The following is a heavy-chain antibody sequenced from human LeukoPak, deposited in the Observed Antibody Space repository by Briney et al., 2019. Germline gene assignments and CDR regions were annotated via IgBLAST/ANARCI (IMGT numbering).Heavy chain of an antibody. V-gene: IGHV1-69*13. D-gene: IGHD5-12*01. CDR2: IIPMFGTT. CDR1: GGSFSNYA. Sequence: SVKVSCKASGGSFSNYAISWVRQAPGQGLEWMGGIIPMFGTTNYAQNFQGRVTITADASTSTVFMDVSSLRSEDTALYYCARDRGSSGYDTTRLYDFESWGQGTLVTVSS. J-gene: IGHJ4*02. CDR3: ARDRGSSGYDTTRLYDFES.